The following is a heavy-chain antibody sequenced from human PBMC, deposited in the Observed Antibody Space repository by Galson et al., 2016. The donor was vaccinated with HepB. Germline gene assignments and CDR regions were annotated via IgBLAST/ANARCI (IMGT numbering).Heavy chain of an antibody. J-gene: IGHJ6*02. CDR2: TFYRSTWEN. CDR1: GDSVSNNGAA. D-gene: IGHD3-10*01. Sequence: CAISGDSVSNNGAAWIWVRHSPSRGLEWLGRTFYRSTWENHYAGSVKNRITISPDTSRNQFSLHLNSVTPEDTAVYYCARAVMLGRGMDVWGQGTTVTVSS. V-gene: IGHV6-1*01. CDR3: ARAVMLGRGMDV.